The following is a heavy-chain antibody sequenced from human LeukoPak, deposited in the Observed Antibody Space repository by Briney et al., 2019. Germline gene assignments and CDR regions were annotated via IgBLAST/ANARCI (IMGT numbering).Heavy chain of an antibody. V-gene: IGHV4-59*06. CDR1: GGSISSYY. J-gene: IGHJ4*02. D-gene: IGHD3-22*01. CDR2: IYYSGST. CDR3: ARDQYYYDSSGYHVSHYFDY. Sequence: SETLSLTYTVSGGSISSYYWSWIRQPPGKGLEWIGYIYYSGSTYYNPSPKSRVTISVDTSKNQFSLKLSSVTAADTAVYYCARDQYYYDSSGYHVSHYFDYWGRGTLVTVSS.